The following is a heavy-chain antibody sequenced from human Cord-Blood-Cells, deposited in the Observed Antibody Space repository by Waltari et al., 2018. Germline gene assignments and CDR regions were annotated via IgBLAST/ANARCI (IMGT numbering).Heavy chain of an antibody. CDR1: GFTFSSYS. Sequence: EVQLVESGGGLVQPGGSLRLSCAASGFTFSSYSMNWVRQAPGKGLEWVSYISSRSSTIYYAESVKGRCTISRDNAKNSLYLQMNSLRAEDTAVYYCARFDSSGAFDIWGQGTMVTVSS. CDR3: ARFDSSGAFDI. J-gene: IGHJ3*02. CDR2: ISSRSSTI. V-gene: IGHV3-48*01. D-gene: IGHD3-22*01.